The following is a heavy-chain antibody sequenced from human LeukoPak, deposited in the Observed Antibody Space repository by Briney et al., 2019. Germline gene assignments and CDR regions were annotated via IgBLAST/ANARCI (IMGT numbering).Heavy chain of an antibody. J-gene: IGHJ4*02. CDR1: GFTFSGYS. CDR3: AREVSEGFDF. CDR2: FGTRSTSI. V-gene: IGHV3-21*01. Sequence: GGSLRLSCTASGFTFSGYSKNWIRQAPGKGLEWVSSFGTRSTSIYHAGSVKGRFAISRDNAKNLLYLQMNSLRAEDTALYYCAREVSEGFDFWGQGTLVTVSS. D-gene: IGHD3-22*01.